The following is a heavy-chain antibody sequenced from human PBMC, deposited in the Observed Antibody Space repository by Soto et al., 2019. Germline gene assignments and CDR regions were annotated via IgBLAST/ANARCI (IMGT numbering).Heavy chain of an antibody. V-gene: IGHV3-23*01. D-gene: IGHD5-12*01. CDR2: ISGSGGST. J-gene: IGHJ6*02. CDR3: AKNSGYDPYYYYGMDV. CDR1: GFTFSSYA. Sequence: LRLSCAASGFTFSSYAMSWVRQAPGKGLEWVSAISGSGGSTYYADSVKGRFTISRDNSKNTLYLQMNSLRAEDTAVYYCAKNSGYDPYYYYGMDVWGQGTTVTVSS.